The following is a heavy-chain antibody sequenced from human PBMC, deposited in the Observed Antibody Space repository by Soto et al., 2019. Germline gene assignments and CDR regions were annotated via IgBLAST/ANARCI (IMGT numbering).Heavy chain of an antibody. Sequence: EVQLVESGGGLVKPGGSLRLSCAASNFTFTSAWMNWVRQAPGKGLEWVGRIKSKTDGGTTDHAAPVKGRFTISRDDSKNTLYLQMDSLRTEDTAVYYCTTNALTYYDYIRGTYRFDYWGQGTLVTVSS. V-gene: IGHV3-15*07. CDR2: IKSKTDGGTT. J-gene: IGHJ4*02. CDR1: NFTFTSAW. CDR3: TTNALTYYDYIRGTYRFDY. D-gene: IGHD3-16*02.